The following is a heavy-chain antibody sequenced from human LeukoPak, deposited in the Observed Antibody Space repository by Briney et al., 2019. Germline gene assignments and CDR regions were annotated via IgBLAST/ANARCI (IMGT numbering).Heavy chain of an antibody. CDR1: GGSISSSSYY. CDR2: IYYSGST. D-gene: IGHD5-18*01. Sequence: PSETLSLTCTVSGGSISSSSYYWGWIRQPPGKGLEWIGSIYYSGSTYYNPSLKSRVTISVDTSKNQFSLKLSSVTAADTAVYYCARGYVDTANYHDAFDIWGQGTMVTVSS. J-gene: IGHJ3*02. CDR3: ARGYVDTANYHDAFDI. V-gene: IGHV4-39*07.